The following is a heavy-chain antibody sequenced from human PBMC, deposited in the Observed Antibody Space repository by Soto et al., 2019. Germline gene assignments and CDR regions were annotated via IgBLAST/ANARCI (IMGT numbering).Heavy chain of an antibody. J-gene: IGHJ4*02. CDR3: ARHLDHGGNVYFDY. CDR1: GDSISRSSYY. V-gene: IGHV4-39*01. Sequence: QLQLQESGPGLVKPSETLSLTCSVSGDSISRSSYYWGWIRQPPGKGLEWIGSIYSSGNPYYNPSLKSRVTISADTSKNRFSLKLSSVTAADTAMYYCARHLDHGGNVYFDYWGQGILVTVSS. CDR2: IYSSGNP. D-gene: IGHD4-17*01.